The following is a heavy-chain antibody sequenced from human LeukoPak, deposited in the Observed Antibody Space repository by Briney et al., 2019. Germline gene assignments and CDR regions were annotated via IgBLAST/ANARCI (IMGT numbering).Heavy chain of an antibody. CDR3: ARDTGEQWLLVHDY. Sequence: GGSLRLSCAASGFTFSSYSMNWVRQAPGKGLEWVSSISSSSSYIYYADSVKGRFTISRDNAKNSLYLQMNSLRAEDTAVHYCARDTGEQWLLVHDYWGQGTLVTVSS. D-gene: IGHD3-22*01. J-gene: IGHJ4*02. V-gene: IGHV3-21*01. CDR1: GFTFSSYS. CDR2: ISSSSSYI.